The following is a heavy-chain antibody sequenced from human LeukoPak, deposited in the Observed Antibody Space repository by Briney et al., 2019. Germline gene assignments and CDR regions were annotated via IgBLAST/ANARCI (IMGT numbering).Heavy chain of an antibody. CDR2: ISSSSSYI. V-gene: IGHV3-21*01. J-gene: IGHJ4*02. CDR3: ARDLLGSATSYSSGAWDY. Sequence: TGGSLRLSCAASGFTFSSYSMNWVRQAPGKGLEWVSSISSSSSYIYYADSVKGRFTISRDNSKNTLYLQMNSLRAEDTAVYYCARDLLGSATSYSSGAWDYWGQGTLVTVSS. D-gene: IGHD3-9*01. CDR1: GFTFSSYS.